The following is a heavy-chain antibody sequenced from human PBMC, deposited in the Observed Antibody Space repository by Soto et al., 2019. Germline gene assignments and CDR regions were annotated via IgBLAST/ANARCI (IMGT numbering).Heavy chain of an antibody. Sequence: QVQLVQSGAEVKKPGASAKVSCKATGYSFASYDINWVRQATGQGLEWMGWMNPNSGNTGYAQKFQGRVTMTRNTSISPAYMELSSLRSEDTAVYYCARESARGLNHWGQGTLVTVTS. J-gene: IGHJ5*02. CDR3: ARESARGLNH. V-gene: IGHV1-8*01. CDR1: GYSFASYD. D-gene: IGHD6-6*01. CDR2: MNPNSGNT.